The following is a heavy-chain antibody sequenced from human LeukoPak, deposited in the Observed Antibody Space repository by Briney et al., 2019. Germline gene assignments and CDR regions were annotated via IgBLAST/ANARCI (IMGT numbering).Heavy chain of an antibody. Sequence: GGSLRLSCAASGFTFSSYGMHWVRQAPGKGLEWVAVIWYDGSNKYYADSVKGRFTIPRDNSKNTLYLQMNSLRAEDTAVYYCARDRGGYTASYYFDYWGQGTLVTVSS. CDR2: IWYDGSNK. CDR1: GFTFSSYG. CDR3: ARDRGGYTASYYFDY. J-gene: IGHJ4*02. D-gene: IGHD2-2*02. V-gene: IGHV3-33*01.